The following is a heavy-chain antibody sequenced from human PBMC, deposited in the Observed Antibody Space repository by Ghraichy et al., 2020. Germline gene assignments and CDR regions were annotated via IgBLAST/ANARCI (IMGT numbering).Heavy chain of an antibody. CDR1: GGTFSSYA. V-gene: IGHV1-69*13. D-gene: IGHD1-26*01. CDR2: IIPIFGTA. Sequence: SVKVSCKASGGTFSSYAINWVRQAPGQGLEWMGGIIPIFGTANHAQKFQGRVTITADESTSTAYMELSSLRSEDTAVYYCARDGSGSYGGYFQHWGQGTLVTVSS. CDR3: ARDGSGSYGGYFQH. J-gene: IGHJ1*01.